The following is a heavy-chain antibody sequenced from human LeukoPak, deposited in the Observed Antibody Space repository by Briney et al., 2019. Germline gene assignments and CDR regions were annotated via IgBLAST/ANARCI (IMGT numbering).Heavy chain of an antibody. CDR3: AGDKTTSGYYEFDY. CDR1: GFTVSTNY. Sequence: GGSLRLPCAASGFTVSTNYMSWVRQAPGKGLECVSVIDNGGKTYYADSVKGRFTISRDNSKNTVYLQMNSLRAEDTAVYYCAGDKTTSGYYEFDYWGQGTLVTVSS. CDR2: IDNGGKT. J-gene: IGHJ4*02. V-gene: IGHV3-53*01. D-gene: IGHD3-22*01.